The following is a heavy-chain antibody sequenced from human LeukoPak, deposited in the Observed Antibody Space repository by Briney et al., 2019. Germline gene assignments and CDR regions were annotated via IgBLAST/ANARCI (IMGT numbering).Heavy chain of an antibody. CDR3: ARVDTAMDPFDY. D-gene: IGHD5-18*01. J-gene: IGHJ4*02. Sequence: GGSLRLSCAASGFTFSNYWMHLVRQAPGKGLVWVSRINSDGSSTTYADSVKGRLTISRDNAKNTLYLQMNSLRAEDTAVYYCARVDTAMDPFDYWGQGTQVTVSS. CDR1: GFTFSNYW. V-gene: IGHV3-74*01. CDR2: INSDGSST.